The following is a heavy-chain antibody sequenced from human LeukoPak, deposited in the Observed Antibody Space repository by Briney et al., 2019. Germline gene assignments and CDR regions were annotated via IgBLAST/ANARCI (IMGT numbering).Heavy chain of an antibody. D-gene: IGHD4-17*01. CDR1: GGSISSYY. CDR3: ARRGDYGDYFYY. CDR2: VYYSGST. J-gene: IGHJ4*02. Sequence: KASETLSLTCTVSGGSISSYYWSWIRQPPGKGLEWIGYVYYSGSTNYNPSLKSRVSISVDTSKNQFSLKLNSVTAADTAVYYCARRGDYGDYFYYWGQGTLVTVSS. V-gene: IGHV4-59*01.